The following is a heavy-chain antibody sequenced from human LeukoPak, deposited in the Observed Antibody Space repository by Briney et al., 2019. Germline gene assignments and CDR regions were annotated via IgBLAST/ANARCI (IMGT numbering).Heavy chain of an antibody. V-gene: IGHV4-39*01. J-gene: IGHJ5*02. Sequence: SETLSLTCTVSGGSISSSSYYWGWIRQPPGKGLEWIGSIYYSGSTYYNPSLKSRVTISVDTSKNQFSLKLSSVTAADTAVYYCARLPYYYGSGSRNRRWFDPWGQGTLVTVSS. D-gene: IGHD3-10*01. CDR3: ARLPYYYGSGSRNRRWFDP. CDR2: IYYSGST. CDR1: GGSISSSSYY.